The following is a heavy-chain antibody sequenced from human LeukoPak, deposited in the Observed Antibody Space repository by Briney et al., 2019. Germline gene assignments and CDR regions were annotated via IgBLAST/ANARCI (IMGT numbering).Heavy chain of an antibody. CDR1: GYTLTELS. Sequence: ASVKVSCKVSGYTLTELSMHWVRQAPGKGLEWMGGFDPEDGETIYAQKFQGRVTMTRDTSISTAYMELSRLRSDDTAVYYCAIENKWELWVYFDYWGQGTLVTVSS. CDR2: FDPEDGET. V-gene: IGHV1-24*01. CDR3: AIENKWELWVYFDY. D-gene: IGHD1-26*01. J-gene: IGHJ4*02.